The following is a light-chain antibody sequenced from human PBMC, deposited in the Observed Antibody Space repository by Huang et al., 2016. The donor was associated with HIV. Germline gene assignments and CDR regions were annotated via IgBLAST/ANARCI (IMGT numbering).Light chain of an antibody. Sequence: DIQMTQSPSSLSASVGDRVTITCRASQSISSYLNWYQQKPGTAPKVLIYAATSLQRVVPSRFSGSGAGTDFTLTINNLQPEDSATYYCQQTYITPLTFGQGTKLEIK. CDR2: AAT. CDR1: QSISSY. J-gene: IGKJ2*01. CDR3: QQTYITPLT. V-gene: IGKV1-39*01.